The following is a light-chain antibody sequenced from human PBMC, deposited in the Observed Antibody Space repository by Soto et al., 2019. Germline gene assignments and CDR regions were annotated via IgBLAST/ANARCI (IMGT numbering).Light chain of an antibody. CDR2: AAS. J-gene: IGKJ2*01. Sequence: IQLTQSPSSLSASVGDRVTITCRASQGISSYLAWYQQEPGKAPKLLIYAASNLQSGVPARFSGSGSGTDFTLTISSLQPEDFVTYYCQQLSSYPYTFGQGTKLEIK. CDR1: QGISSY. CDR3: QQLSSYPYT. V-gene: IGKV1-9*01.